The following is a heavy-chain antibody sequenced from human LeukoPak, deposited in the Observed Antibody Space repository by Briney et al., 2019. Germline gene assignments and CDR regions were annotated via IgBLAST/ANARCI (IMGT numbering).Heavy chain of an antibody. CDR3: ARADLPMVRGVIIPWFVP. Sequence: ASVKVSCKASGYTFTGYYMHWVRQAPGQGLEWMGWINPNSGGTNYAQKFQGRVTMTRDTSISTAYMELSRLRSDDTAVYYCARADLPMVRGVIIPWFVPWGQGTLVTVSS. J-gene: IGHJ5*02. CDR2: INPNSGGT. V-gene: IGHV1-2*02. CDR1: GYTFTGYY. D-gene: IGHD3-10*01.